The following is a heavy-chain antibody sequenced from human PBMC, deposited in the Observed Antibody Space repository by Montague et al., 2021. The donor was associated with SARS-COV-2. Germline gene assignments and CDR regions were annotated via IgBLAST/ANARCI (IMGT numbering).Heavy chain of an antibody. D-gene: IGHD6-19*01. J-gene: IGHJ6*02. CDR1: GFTFSNYA. Sequence: SLRLSCAASGFTFSNYAMTWVRQAPGKGLEWVSTMSGSGVRRDYAESVKGRFTISRDSSKNTLYLQMNSLRVEDTAVYYCAKDTATIRIAVALMDVWGQGTTVIVSS. CDR3: AKDTATIRIAVALMDV. V-gene: IGHV3-23*01. CDR2: MSGSGVRR.